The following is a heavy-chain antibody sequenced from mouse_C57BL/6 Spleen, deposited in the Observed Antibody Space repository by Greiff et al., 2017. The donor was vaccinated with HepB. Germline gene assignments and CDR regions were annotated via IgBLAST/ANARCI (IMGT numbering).Heavy chain of an antibody. D-gene: IGHD2-5*01. J-gene: IGHJ4*01. CDR2: INPSTGGT. CDR3: ARSHSNYLYYAMYY. CDR1: GYSFTGYY. V-gene: IGHV1-42*01. Sequence: EVQLQQSGPELVKPGASVKISCKASGYSFTGYYMNWVKQSPEKSLEWIGEINPSTGGTTYNQKFKAKATVNVDKSTSTAYMQLKSLTSEDSAVEYCARSHSNYLYYAMYYRGQGTSVTVSS.